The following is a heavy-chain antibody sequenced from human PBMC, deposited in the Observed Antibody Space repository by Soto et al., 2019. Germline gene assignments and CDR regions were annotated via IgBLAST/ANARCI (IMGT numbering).Heavy chain of an antibody. CDR3: ARQAAMVRGVNAEGAFDI. Sequence: ASVKVSCKASGGTFSSYTISWVRQAPGQGLEWMGRIIPILGIANYAQKFQGRVTITADKSTSTAYMELSSLRSEDTAVYYCARQAAMVRGVNAEGAFDIWGQGTMVTVSS. V-gene: IGHV1-69*02. J-gene: IGHJ3*02. CDR2: IIPILGIA. CDR1: GGTFSSYT. D-gene: IGHD3-10*01.